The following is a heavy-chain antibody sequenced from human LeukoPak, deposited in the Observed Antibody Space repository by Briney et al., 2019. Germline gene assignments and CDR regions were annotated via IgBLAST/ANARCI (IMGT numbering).Heavy chain of an antibody. J-gene: IGHJ4*02. D-gene: IGHD6-13*01. Sequence: KPSETLSLTCTVSGDSISSANYFWAWIRQPPGKGLEWIGTIYYTGSTYYNPSLESRLTMSVATSKNQFSLKLTSVTAADTAVYYCARVTWLSAAGTEGNFDYWGQGTLVTVSS. CDR3: ARVTWLSAAGTEGNFDY. CDR2: IYYTGST. V-gene: IGHV4-39*02. CDR1: GDSISSANYF.